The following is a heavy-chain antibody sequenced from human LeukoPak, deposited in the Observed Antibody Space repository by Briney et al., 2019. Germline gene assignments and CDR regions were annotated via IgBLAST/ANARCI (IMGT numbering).Heavy chain of an antibody. J-gene: IGHJ6*03. Sequence: SETLSLTCTVSGGSIGSYYWSWIRQPPGKGLEWIGYIYYSGSTKYNPSLKSRVTMSIDTSKSQFSLKLSSVTAADTAVYYCARDVAVAGYYYYYMVVWGKGTTVTVSS. CDR1: GGSIGSYY. CDR3: ARDVAVAGYYYYYMVV. D-gene: IGHD6-19*01. CDR2: IYYSGST. V-gene: IGHV4-59*01.